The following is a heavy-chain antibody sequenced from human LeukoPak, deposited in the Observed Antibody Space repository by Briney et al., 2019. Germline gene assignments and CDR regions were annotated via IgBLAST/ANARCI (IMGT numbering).Heavy chain of an antibody. Sequence: PGGTLRLSCAASGFTFSSYGMSWVRQAPGKGLEWVSAISGSGGSTYYADSVKGRFTISRDNSKNTLYLQMNSLRAEDTAVYYCAKSNRQVTAHDYWGQGTLVTVSS. V-gene: IGHV3-23*01. CDR3: AKSNRQVTAHDY. J-gene: IGHJ4*02. CDR2: ISGSGGST. CDR1: GFTFSSYG. D-gene: IGHD2-21*02.